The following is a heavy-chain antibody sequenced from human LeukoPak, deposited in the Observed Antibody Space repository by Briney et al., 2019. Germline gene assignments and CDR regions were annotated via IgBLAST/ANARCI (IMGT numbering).Heavy chain of an antibody. V-gene: IGHV3-21*01. CDR2: ISSSSSYI. D-gene: IGHD6-19*01. CDR1: GFTFGDYS. CDR3: ARSSSGYNPYDY. Sequence: GGSLRLSCTASGFTFGDYSMNWVRQAPGKGLEWVSSISSSSSYIYYADSVKGRFTISRDNAKNSLYLQMNSLRAEDTAVYYCARSSSGYNPYDYWGQGTLVTVSS. J-gene: IGHJ4*02.